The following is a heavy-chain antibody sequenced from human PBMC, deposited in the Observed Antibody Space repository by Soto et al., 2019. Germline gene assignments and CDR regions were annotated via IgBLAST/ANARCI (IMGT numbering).Heavy chain of an antibody. D-gene: IGHD1-20*01. J-gene: IGHJ5*02. CDR2: IYWDDDK. Sequence: QITLKESGPTLVKPTQTLTLTCTFSGFSLNTNGAGVGWIRQPPGKALEWLALIYWDDDKRYSPSLKSRLTIFKDASKNQVILTMTNMDPVDTATYYCAHRDPQYRNNWNGGWSDPWGQGTLVTVSS. CDR1: GFSLNTNGAG. V-gene: IGHV2-5*02. CDR3: AHRDPQYRNNWNGGWSDP.